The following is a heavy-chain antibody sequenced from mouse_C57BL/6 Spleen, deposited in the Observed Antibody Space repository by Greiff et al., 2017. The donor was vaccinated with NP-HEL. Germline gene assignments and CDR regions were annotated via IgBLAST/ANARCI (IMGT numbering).Heavy chain of an antibody. CDR1: GFTFSSYA. D-gene: IGHD1-3*01. CDR2: ISDGGSYT. J-gene: IGHJ1*03. CDR3: ARGGKLGYFDV. Sequence: EVMLVESGGGLVKPGGSLKLSCAASGFTFSSYAMSWVRQTPEKRLEWVATISDGGSYTYYPDNVKGRFTISRDNAKNNLYLQMSHLKSEDTAMYYCARGGKLGYFDVWGTGTTVTVSS. V-gene: IGHV5-4*03.